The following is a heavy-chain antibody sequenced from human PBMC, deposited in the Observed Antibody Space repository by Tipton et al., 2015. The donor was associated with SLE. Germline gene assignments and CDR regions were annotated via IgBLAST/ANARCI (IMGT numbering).Heavy chain of an antibody. J-gene: IGHJ4*02. CDR2: IYYSGST. CDR1: GGSISSSSYY. Sequence: TLSLTCTVSGGSISSSSYYWGWIRQPPGKGLEWIGSIYYSGSTYYNPSLKSRVTISVDTSKNQFSLKLSSVTAADTAVYYCARQDAPPPPVNWGYFDYWGQGTLVTVSS. V-gene: IGHV4-39*01. D-gene: IGHD7-27*01. CDR3: ARQDAPPPPVNWGYFDY.